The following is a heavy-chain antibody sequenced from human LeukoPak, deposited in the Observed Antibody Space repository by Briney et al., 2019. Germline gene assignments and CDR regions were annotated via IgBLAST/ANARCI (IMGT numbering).Heavy chain of an antibody. J-gene: IGHJ4*02. CDR3: ARASGGVSGYDLYYFDY. CDR2: ISNSGGST. D-gene: IGHD5-12*01. Sequence: PGGSLRLSCAASGFTFSSYGMSWVRQAPGKGLEWVSVISNSGGSTDYADSVKGRFTMSRDNAKNSLYLQMNSLRAEDTAVYYCARASGGVSGYDLYYFDYWGQGTLVTVSS. CDR1: GFTFSSYG. V-gene: IGHV3-23*01.